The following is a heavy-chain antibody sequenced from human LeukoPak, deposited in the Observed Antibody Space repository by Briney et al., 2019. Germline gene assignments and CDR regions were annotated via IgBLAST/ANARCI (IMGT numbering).Heavy chain of an antibody. J-gene: IGHJ4*02. CDR2: INHNGST. V-gene: IGHV4-34*01. CDR1: GGSFSGYY. CDR3: ARLRRGYYFDY. D-gene: IGHD3-10*01. Sequence: SETLSLTCAVYGGSFSGYYWSWIRQPPGKGLEWIGEINHNGSTNYNPSLKSRVTISVDTSKNQFSLKLSSVTAADTAVYYCARLRRGYYFDYWGQGTLVTVSS.